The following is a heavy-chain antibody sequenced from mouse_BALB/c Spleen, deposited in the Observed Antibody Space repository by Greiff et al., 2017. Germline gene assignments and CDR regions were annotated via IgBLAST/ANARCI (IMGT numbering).Heavy chain of an antibody. CDR2: IWAGGST. D-gene: IGHD2-4*01. J-gene: IGHJ3*01. CDR3: AREGATMISFAY. Sequence: VKLMESGPGLVAPSQSLSITCTVSGFSLTSYGVHWVRQPPGKGLEWLGVIWAGGSTNYNSALMSRLSISKDNSKSQVFLKMNSLQTDDTAMYYCAREGATMISFAYWGQGTLVTVSA. V-gene: IGHV2-9*02. CDR1: GFSLTSYG.